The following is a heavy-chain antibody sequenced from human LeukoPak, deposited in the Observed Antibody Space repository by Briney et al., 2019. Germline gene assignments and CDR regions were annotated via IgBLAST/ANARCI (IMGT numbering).Heavy chain of an antibody. J-gene: IGHJ5*02. Sequence: SETLSITYTVPGGSISSYYWSWIRQSPPKRLHCIGYIHYTGSTNYNPSLKSRVTISVETSKNQFSLKLKSVTAADTAVYYCARGGYYGSGNDFRFDPWGQGTLVTVSS. CDR3: ARGGYYGSGNDFRFDP. D-gene: IGHD3-10*01. V-gene: IGHV4-59*01. CDR1: GGSISSYY. CDR2: IHYTGST.